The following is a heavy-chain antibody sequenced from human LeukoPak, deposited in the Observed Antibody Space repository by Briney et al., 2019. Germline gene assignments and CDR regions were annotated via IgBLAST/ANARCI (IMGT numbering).Heavy chain of an antibody. Sequence: GGSLRPSCAVSGFIVSNNYMNWVRQPPGKGLEWVSSISSSSSYIYYADSVKGRFTIYRDNAKNSLYLQMNSLRAEDTAVYYCAREYSSSSYWGQGTLVTVSS. J-gene: IGHJ4*02. CDR3: AREYSSSSY. V-gene: IGHV3-21*01. CDR2: ISSSSSYI. D-gene: IGHD6-13*01. CDR1: GFIVSNNY.